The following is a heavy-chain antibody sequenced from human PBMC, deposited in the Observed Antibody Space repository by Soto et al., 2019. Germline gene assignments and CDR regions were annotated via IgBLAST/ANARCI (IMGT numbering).Heavy chain of an antibody. V-gene: IGHV1-18*01. Sequence: ASVKVSCKTSGHTFNSSDISCVRQAPGQGLEWMGWISIDNGNTRYAQNFQGRITVTTDTSTRRAYMELRSLRSEDTAIYYCASHPRNCTAGSCRRNWFDPWGQGTLVTVSS. CDR3: ASHPRNCTAGSCRRNWFDP. J-gene: IGHJ5*02. CDR1: GHTFNSSD. CDR2: ISIDNGNT. D-gene: IGHD2-15*01.